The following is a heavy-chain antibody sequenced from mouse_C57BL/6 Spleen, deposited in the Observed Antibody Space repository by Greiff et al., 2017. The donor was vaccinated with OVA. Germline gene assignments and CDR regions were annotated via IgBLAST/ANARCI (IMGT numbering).Heavy chain of an antibody. CDR1: GYTFTSYG. CDR2: IYPRSGNT. D-gene: IGHD1-1*01. CDR3: ARRDYGRSYNAMDY. Sequence: QVQLQQSGAELARPGASVKLSCTASGYTFTSYGISWVKQRTGQGLEWIGEIYPRSGNTYYNEKFQGKATLTADKSSSTAYMELRSLTSEDAAVYFCARRDYGRSYNAMDYWGQGTSVTVSA. V-gene: IGHV1-81*01. J-gene: IGHJ4*01.